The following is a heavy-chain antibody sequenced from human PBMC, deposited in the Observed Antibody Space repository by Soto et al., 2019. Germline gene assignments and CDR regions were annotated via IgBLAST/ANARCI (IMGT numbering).Heavy chain of an antibody. CDR3: AVVLLWFGESDFDY. D-gene: IGHD3-10*01. Sequence: GGSLRLSCAASGFTFSSYWMSWVRQAPGKGLEWVANIKQDGSEKYYVDSVKGRFTISRDNAKNSLYLQMNSLRAEDTAVYYCAVVLLWFGESDFDYWGQGTLVTVA. CDR2: IKQDGSEK. CDR1: GFTFSSYW. V-gene: IGHV3-7*01. J-gene: IGHJ4*02.